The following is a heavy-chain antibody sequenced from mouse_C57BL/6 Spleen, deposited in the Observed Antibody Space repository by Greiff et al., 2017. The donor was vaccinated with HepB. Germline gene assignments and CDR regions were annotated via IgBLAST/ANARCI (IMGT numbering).Heavy chain of an antibody. V-gene: IGHV1-76*01. CDR2: IYPGSGNT. D-gene: IGHD2-3*01. CDR3: ARRNYDGYYYFDY. CDR1: GYTFTDYY. Sequence: VQLQQSGAELVRPGASVKLSCKASGYTFTDYYINWVKQRPGQGLEWIARIYPGSGNTYYNEKFKGKATLTAEKSSSTAYMQLSSLTSEDSAVYFCARRNYDGYYYFDYWGQGTTLTVSS. J-gene: IGHJ2*01.